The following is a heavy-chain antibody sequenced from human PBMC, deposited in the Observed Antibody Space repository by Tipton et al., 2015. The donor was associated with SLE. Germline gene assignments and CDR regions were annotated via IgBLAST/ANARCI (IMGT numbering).Heavy chain of an antibody. CDR1: GGSISSSSYY. D-gene: IGHD3-10*01. CDR2: IYYSGST. CDR3: ARGRMVRGVRVPFQH. Sequence: TLSLTCTVSGGSISSSSYYWGWIRQPPGKGLEWIGSIYYSGSTYYNPSLKSRVTISVDTSKNQFSLKLSSVTAADTAVYYCARGRMVRGVRVPFQHWGQGTLVTVSS. J-gene: IGHJ1*01. V-gene: IGHV4-39*07.